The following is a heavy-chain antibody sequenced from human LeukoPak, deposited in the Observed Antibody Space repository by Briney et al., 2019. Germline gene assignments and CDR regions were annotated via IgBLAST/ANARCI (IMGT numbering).Heavy chain of an antibody. CDR1: GYTFTSYY. D-gene: IGHD3-10*01. J-gene: IGHJ4*02. V-gene: IGHV1-46*01. CDR3: ARDRITMVRGVIEDHN. Sequence: ASVKVSCTASGYTFTSYYIHWVRQAPGQGLEWMGIINPSGGTTSYAQKFQGRVTMTRDTSTSTVYMELSSLRSEDTAVYYCARDRITMVRGVIEDHNWGQGTLVTVSS. CDR2: INPSGGTT.